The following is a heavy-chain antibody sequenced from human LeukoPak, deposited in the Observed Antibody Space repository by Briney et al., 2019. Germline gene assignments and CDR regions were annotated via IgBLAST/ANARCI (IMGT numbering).Heavy chain of an antibody. Sequence: GGSLRLSCAASGFTFSNAWMSWVRQGPGKGLEWVGHIKSKTAGGTTDYAAPVKGRFTISRDDSKNTLYLQMNSLRVEDTAVYYCARDGGAGWYFDLWGRGTLVTVSS. J-gene: IGHJ2*01. CDR3: ARDGGAGWYFDL. CDR2: IKSKTAGGTT. CDR1: GFTFSNAW. V-gene: IGHV3-15*01. D-gene: IGHD3-16*01.